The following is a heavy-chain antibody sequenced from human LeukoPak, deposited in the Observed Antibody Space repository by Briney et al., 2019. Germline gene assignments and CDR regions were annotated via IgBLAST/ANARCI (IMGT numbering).Heavy chain of an antibody. J-gene: IGHJ4*02. CDR2: IIPIFSTT. CDR3: ARAHYGGYNDY. V-gene: IGHV1-69*13. Sequence: SVTVSCKAPGGSFSSYAFSWVRQAPGQGLEWMGGIIPIFSTTNYAQKFQGRLTIIADESTNTAYLELNSLRSEDTAMYYCARAHYGGYNDYWGQGTLVTVSS. CDR1: GGSFSSYA. D-gene: IGHD2-21*01.